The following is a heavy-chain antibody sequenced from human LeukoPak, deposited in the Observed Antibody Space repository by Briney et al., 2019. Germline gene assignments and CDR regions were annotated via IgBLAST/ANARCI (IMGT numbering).Heavy chain of an antibody. V-gene: IGHV3-23*01. Sequence: GASLRLSCAASGFTFSSYAMSWVRQAPGKGLEWVPAISGSGGSTYYADSVKGRFTISRDNSKNTLYLQMNSLRAEDTAVYYCAKVAYYGSGSYDMDVWGQGTTVTVSS. D-gene: IGHD3-10*01. CDR1: GFTFSSYA. J-gene: IGHJ6*02. CDR3: AKVAYYGSGSYDMDV. CDR2: ISGSGGST.